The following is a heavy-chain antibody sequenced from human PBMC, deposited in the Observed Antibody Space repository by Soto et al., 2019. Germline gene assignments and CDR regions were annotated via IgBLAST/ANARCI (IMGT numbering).Heavy chain of an antibody. V-gene: IGHV1-46*01. CDR2: INPSGGST. Sequence: ASVKVSCKASGYTFTSYYMHWVRQAPGQGLEWMGIINPSGGSTSYAQKFQGRVTMTRDTSTSTVYMELSSLRSEDTAVYYRARAAPLYSSSSGNWFDPWGQGTLVTVSS. D-gene: IGHD6-6*01. J-gene: IGHJ5*02. CDR1: GYTFTSYY. CDR3: ARAAPLYSSSSGNWFDP.